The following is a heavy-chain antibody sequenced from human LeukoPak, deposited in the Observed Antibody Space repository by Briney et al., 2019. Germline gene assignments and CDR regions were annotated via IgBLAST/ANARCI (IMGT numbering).Heavy chain of an antibody. CDR3: ARQGGDYENYFDY. D-gene: IGHD4-17*01. CDR2: IYYSGST. Sequence: PSETLSLTCTVSGGSISSGSYSWSWIRQHPGKGLEWIGYIYYSGSTNYNPSLKSRVTISVDTSKNQFSLKLSSVTAADTAVYYCARQGGDYENYFDYWGQGTLVTVSS. J-gene: IGHJ4*02. CDR1: GGSISSGSYS. V-gene: IGHV4-61*01.